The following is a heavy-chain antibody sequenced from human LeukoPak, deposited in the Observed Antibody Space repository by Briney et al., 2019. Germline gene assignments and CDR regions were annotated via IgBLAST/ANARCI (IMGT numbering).Heavy chain of an antibody. CDR3: VRCRTTVTAMPGY. CDR2: INTDESEK. V-gene: IGHV3-7*03. J-gene: IGHJ4*02. Sequence: GGSLRLSCAASGFTFSSYSMNWVRQAPGKGLEWVANINTDESEKYYVDSVNGRFTTSRDNAKNSLYLQMNSLRAEDTAIYYCVRCRTTVTAMPGYWGQGTLVTVSS. D-gene: IGHD4-17*01. CDR1: GFTFSSYS.